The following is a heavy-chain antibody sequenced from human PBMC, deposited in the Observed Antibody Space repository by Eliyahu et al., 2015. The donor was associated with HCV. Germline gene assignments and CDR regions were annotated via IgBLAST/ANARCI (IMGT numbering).Heavy chain of an antibody. D-gene: IGHD3-22*01. Sequence: QVQLVESGGGVVQPGRSLRLSCAASGFTFSSYGMHWVRQAPGKGLEWVAVIWYDGSNKYYADSVKGRFTISRDNSKNTLYLQMNSLRAEDTAVYYCARWGRDSSGYRDYWGQGTLVTVSS. CDR1: GFTFSSYG. V-gene: IGHV3-33*01. CDR2: IWYDGSNK. J-gene: IGHJ4*02. CDR3: ARWGRDSSGYRDY.